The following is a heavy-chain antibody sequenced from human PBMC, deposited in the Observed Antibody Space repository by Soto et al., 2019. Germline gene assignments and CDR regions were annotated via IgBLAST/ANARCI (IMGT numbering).Heavy chain of an antibody. Sequence: VASVKVSCKVSGYTLTELSMHWVRQAPGKGLEWMGGFDPEDGETIYAQKFQGRVTMTEDTSTDTAYMELSSLRSEDTAVYYCATVGIVGASYYGMDVWGQGTTVTVSS. V-gene: IGHV1-24*01. CDR2: FDPEDGET. D-gene: IGHD1-26*01. J-gene: IGHJ6*02. CDR1: GYTLTELS. CDR3: ATVGIVGASYYGMDV.